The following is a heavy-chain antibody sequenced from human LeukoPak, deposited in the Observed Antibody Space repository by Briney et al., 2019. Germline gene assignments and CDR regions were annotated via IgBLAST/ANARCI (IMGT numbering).Heavy chain of an antibody. CDR1: GSSITSTYY. D-gene: IGHD2-8*01. J-gene: IGHJ4*02. CDR3: ARVLHAPKFIDS. Sequence: PSETLSLTCTVSGSSITSTYYWAWFRQPPGKGLEWIATVFQLQTVRTFYNPSLESRVTMSLDTPQNQFSLNLTSVTAADTALYFCARVLHAPKFIDSWGQGTLVTVSS. CDR2: VFQLQTVRT. V-gene: IGHV4-38-2*02.